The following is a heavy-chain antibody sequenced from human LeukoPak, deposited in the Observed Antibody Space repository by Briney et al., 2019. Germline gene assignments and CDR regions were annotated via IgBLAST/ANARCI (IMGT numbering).Heavy chain of an antibody. D-gene: IGHD1-26*01. CDR3: ARAQRELLVTAFDP. V-gene: IGHV1-2*02. Sequence: ASVKVSCKASGYTFTSYYMHWVRQAPGQGLEWMGWINPNSGGTNYAQKFQGRVTMTRDTSISTAYMELSRLRSDDTAVYYCARAQRELLVTAFDPWGQGTLVTVSS. CDR1: GYTFTSYY. J-gene: IGHJ5*02. CDR2: INPNSGGT.